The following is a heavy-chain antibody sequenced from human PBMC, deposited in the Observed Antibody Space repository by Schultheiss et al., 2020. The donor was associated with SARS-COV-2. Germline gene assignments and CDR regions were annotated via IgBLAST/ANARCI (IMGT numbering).Heavy chain of an antibody. D-gene: IGHD6-13*01. CDR3: ASVHAAGTDSVYGMDV. J-gene: IGHJ6*02. CDR2: IYHSGST. CDR1: GGSISSSNW. V-gene: IGHV4-4*02. Sequence: SETLSLTCAVSGGSISSSNWWSWVRQPPGKGLEWIGEIYHSGSTYYNPSLKSRVTISVDRSKNQFSLKLSSVTAADTAVYYCASVHAAGTDSVYGMDVWGQGTTVTVSS.